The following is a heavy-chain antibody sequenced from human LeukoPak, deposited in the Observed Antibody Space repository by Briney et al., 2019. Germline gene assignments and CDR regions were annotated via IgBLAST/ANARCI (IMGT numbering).Heavy chain of an antibody. CDR1: GGSISSYY. D-gene: IGHD3-22*01. CDR3: ARAPPYYYDSSGYWYFDL. Sequence: PSETLSLTCTVSGGSISSYYWSWIRQPAGKGLEWNGRIYTSGSTNYNPSLKSRVTMSVDTSKNQFSLKLSSVTAADTAVYYCARAPPYYYDSSGYWYFDLWGRGTLVTVSS. V-gene: IGHV4-4*07. CDR2: IYTSGST. J-gene: IGHJ2*01.